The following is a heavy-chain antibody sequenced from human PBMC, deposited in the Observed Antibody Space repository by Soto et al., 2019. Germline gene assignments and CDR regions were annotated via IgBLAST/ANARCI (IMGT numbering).Heavy chain of an antibody. Sequence: PSETLSLTCAVSGGSISSSNWWSWVRQPPGKGLEWIGEIYHSGSTNYNPSLKSRVTISVDKSKNQFSLKLSSVTAADTAVYYCARGPITMVRGVDYYYGMDVWGPGITVTVSS. CDR2: IYHSGST. D-gene: IGHD3-10*01. J-gene: IGHJ6*02. V-gene: IGHV4-4*02. CDR1: GGSISSSNW. CDR3: ARGPITMVRGVDYYYGMDV.